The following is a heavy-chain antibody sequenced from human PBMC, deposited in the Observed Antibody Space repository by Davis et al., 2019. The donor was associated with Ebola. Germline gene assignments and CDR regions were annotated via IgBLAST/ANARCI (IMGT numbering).Heavy chain of an antibody. D-gene: IGHD5-12*01. CDR1: GFTFSSYS. V-gene: IGHV3-21*01. CDR3: ANEAVGQWLSYYFDY. Sequence: GESLKISCAASGFTFSSYSMNWVRQAPGKGLEWVSSISSSSSYIYYADSVKGRFTISRDNSKNTLYLQMNSLRAEDTAVYYCANEAVGQWLSYYFDYWGQGTLVTVSS. CDR2: ISSSSSYI. J-gene: IGHJ4*02.